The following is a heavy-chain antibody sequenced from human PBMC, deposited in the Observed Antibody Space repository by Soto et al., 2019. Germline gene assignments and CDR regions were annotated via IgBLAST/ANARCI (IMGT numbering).Heavy chain of an antibody. J-gene: IGHJ5*02. V-gene: IGHV3-21*01. CDR3: ARDPSSSWYNWFDP. D-gene: IGHD6-13*01. CDR2: ISSSSSYI. CDR1: GFTFSSYS. Sequence: LRLSCAASGFTFSSYSMNWVRQAPGKGLEWVSSISSSSSYIYYADSVKGRFTISRDNAKNSLYLQMNSLRAEDTAVYYCARDPSSSWYNWFDPWGQGTLVTVSS.